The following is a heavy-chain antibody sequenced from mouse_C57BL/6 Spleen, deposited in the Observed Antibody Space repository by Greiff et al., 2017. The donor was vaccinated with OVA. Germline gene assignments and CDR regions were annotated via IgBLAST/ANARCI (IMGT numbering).Heavy chain of an antibody. D-gene: IGHD2-2*01. J-gene: IGHJ4*01. CDR2: IYPRDGST. V-gene: IGHV1-78*01. CDR3: ARGGGYDVKQYAMDY. Sequence: VQLQQSDAELVKPGASVKISCKVSGYTFTDHTIHWMKQRPEQGLEWIGYIYPRDGSTKYNEKFKGKATLTADKSSSTAYMQLNSLTSEDSAVYCGARGGGYDVKQYAMDYWGQGTSVTVSS. CDR1: GYTFTDHT.